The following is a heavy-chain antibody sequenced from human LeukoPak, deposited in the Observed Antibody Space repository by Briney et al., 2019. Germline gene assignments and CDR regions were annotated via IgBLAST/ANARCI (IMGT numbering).Heavy chain of an antibody. CDR1: GFTFSSYG. D-gene: IGHD5-12*01. Sequence: GGSLRLSCAASGFTFSSYGMHWVRQAPGKGLEWVAVISYDGSNKYYADSVKGRFTISRDNSKNTLYLQMNSLRAEDTAVYYCAREVTTIINWFDPWGQGTLVTVS. V-gene: IGHV3-30*03. CDR2: ISYDGSNK. CDR3: AREVTTIINWFDP. J-gene: IGHJ5*02.